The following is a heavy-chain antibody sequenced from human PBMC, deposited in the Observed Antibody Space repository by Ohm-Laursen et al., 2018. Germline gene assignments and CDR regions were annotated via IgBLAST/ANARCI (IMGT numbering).Heavy chain of an antibody. V-gene: IGHV3-9*01. Sequence: SLRLSCAATGFTFADYAMHWVRQAPGKGLEWVSGISWKSGRIGYADSVKGRFTISRDNAKNSLYLQMNSPRAEDTALYYCAKETISFHVFDIWGQGTMVTVSS. CDR2: ISWKSGRI. CDR1: GFTFADYA. J-gene: IGHJ3*02. CDR3: AKETISFHVFDI. D-gene: IGHD3-16*02.